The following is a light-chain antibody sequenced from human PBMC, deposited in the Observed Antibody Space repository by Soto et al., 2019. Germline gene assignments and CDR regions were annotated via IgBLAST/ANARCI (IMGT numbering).Light chain of an antibody. CDR2: EVS. Sequence: QSALTQPPSASGSPGQSVTISCTGTSSDVGGYNYVSWYQQHPGKAPKLMIYEVSKRPSGVPDRFSGSKSGNTASLTVSGLQAEDEADYDCSSYAGFNNWAVFGGGTKLTVL. CDR3: SSYAGFNNWAV. V-gene: IGLV2-8*01. CDR1: SSDVGGYNY. J-gene: IGLJ2*01.